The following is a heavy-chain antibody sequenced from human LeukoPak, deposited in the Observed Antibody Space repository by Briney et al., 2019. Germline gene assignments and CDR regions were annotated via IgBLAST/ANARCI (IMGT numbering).Heavy chain of an antibody. CDR3: AREGPFDP. V-gene: IGHV4-34*01. CDR1: GGSFSGYY. CDR2: INHSGGT. Sequence: PSETLSLTCAVYGGSFSGYYWSWIRQPPGKGLEWIGEINHSGGTNYNPSLKSRVTISVDTSKSQFSLKLSSVTAADTAVYYCAREGPFDPWGQGTLVTVSS. J-gene: IGHJ5*02.